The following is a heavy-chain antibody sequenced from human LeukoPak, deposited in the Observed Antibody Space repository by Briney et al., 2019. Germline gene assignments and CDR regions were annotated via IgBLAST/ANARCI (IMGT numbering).Heavy chain of an antibody. CDR1: GFTFSSYW. V-gene: IGHV3-74*01. Sequence: GGSLRLSCAASGFTFSSYWMHWVRQAPGKGMVWVSRINSDGSSTSYADSVKGRFTISRDNAKNTLYLQMNSLRAEDTAVYYCARDSGSYVLANWGQGTLVTVSS. CDR2: INSDGSST. D-gene: IGHD1-26*01. CDR3: ARDSGSYVLAN. J-gene: IGHJ4*02.